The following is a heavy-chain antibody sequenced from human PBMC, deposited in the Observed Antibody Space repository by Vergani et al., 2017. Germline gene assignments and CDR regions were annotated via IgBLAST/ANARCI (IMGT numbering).Heavy chain of an antibody. J-gene: IGHJ3*02. D-gene: IGHD3-3*01. V-gene: IGHV4-39*07. CDR1: GGSISSSSYY. CDR3: ARETVEYDAFDI. CDR2: IYYSGST. Sequence: QLQLQESGPGLVKPSETLSLTCTVSGGSISSSSYYWGWIRQPPGKGLEWIGSIYYSGSTYYNPSLKSRVTISVDTSKNQFSLKPSSVTAADTAVYYCARETVEYDAFDIWGQGTMVTVSS.